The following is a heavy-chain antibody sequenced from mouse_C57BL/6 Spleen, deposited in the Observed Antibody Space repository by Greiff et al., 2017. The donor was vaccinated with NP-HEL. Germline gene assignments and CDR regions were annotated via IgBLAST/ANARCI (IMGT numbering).Heavy chain of an antibody. CDR2: INPGSGGT. CDR3: ARRTGTSDYFDY. V-gene: IGHV1-54*01. D-gene: IGHD4-1*01. Sequence: QVQLQQSGAELVRPGTSVKVSCKASGYAFTNYLIEWVKQRPGQGLEWIGVINPGSGGTNYNEKFKGKATLTADKSSSTAYMQLSSLTSEDAAVYFCARRTGTSDYFDYWGQGTTLTVSS. CDR1: GYAFTNYL. J-gene: IGHJ2*01.